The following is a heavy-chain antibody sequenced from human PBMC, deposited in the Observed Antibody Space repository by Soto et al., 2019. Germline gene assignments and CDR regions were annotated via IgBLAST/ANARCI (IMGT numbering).Heavy chain of an antibody. CDR3: AKEQLVLNY. CDR2: ISGNGYTT. Sequence: GGSLRLSCAASGFTFNNYALSWVRQAPGKGLEWVSDISGNGYTTYYADSVKGRFTISRDNSKNTLYLQMNSLRAEDTAVYFCAKEQLVLNYWGQGTPVTVSS. D-gene: IGHD6-6*01. V-gene: IGHV3-23*01. J-gene: IGHJ4*02. CDR1: GFTFNNYA.